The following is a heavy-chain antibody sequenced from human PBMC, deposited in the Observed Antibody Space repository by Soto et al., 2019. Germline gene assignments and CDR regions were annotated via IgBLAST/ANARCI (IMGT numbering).Heavy chain of an antibody. J-gene: IGHJ4*02. V-gene: IGHV1-18*01. Sequence: ASVKVSCKASGYTFTSYGISWVRQAPGQGLEWMGWIIPYIGKANYAQKFQGRVTITTDKSTSTAYMELSSLRSEDTAVYYCARVLDYYDSSGYPGLDYWGQGTLVTVSS. CDR2: IIPYIGKA. CDR1: GYTFTSYG. D-gene: IGHD3-22*01. CDR3: ARVLDYYDSSGYPGLDY.